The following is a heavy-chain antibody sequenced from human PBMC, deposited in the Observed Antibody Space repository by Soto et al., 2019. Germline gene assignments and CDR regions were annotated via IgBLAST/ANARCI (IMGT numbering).Heavy chain of an antibody. Sequence: GGSLRLSCAASGFTFSSYGMHWVRQAPGKGLEWVAVIWYDGSNKYYADSVKGRFTISRDNSKNTLYLQMNSLRAEDTAVYYCARVTYYDFWSGYYNAPDYYYYYMDVWGKGTTVTVSS. CDR3: ARVTYYDFWSGYYNAPDYYYYYMDV. J-gene: IGHJ6*03. CDR1: GFTFSSYG. D-gene: IGHD3-3*01. V-gene: IGHV3-33*01. CDR2: IWYDGSNK.